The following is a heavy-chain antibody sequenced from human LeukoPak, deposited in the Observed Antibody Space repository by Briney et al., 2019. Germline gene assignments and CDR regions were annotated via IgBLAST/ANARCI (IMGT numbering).Heavy chain of an antibody. Sequence: PGVSLRLSCAVSGLIFSSYGMHWVRQAPGKGLEWVAFIRYDGSNKYYADSVKGRFTISRDNAKNSLYLQMNSQRAEDTAVYYCARSGYSSSLLDYWGQGTLVTVSS. D-gene: IGHD6-13*01. CDR3: ARSGYSSSLLDY. J-gene: IGHJ4*02. CDR1: GLIFSSYG. V-gene: IGHV3-30*02. CDR2: IRYDGSNK.